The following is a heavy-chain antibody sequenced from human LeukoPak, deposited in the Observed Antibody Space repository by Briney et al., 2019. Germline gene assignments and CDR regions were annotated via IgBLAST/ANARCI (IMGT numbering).Heavy chain of an antibody. CDR2: IISSRTYI. CDR3: AREGVWFGELLGFDY. V-gene: IGHV3-21*01. CDR1: GFTFSSYS. J-gene: IGHJ4*02. Sequence: AGYLRLSCAASGFTFSSYSMNWVRQAQGKGREWVLSIISSRTYIYYADSVKGRFTISRDNAKNSLYLQMNRLRAEDTAVYYCAREGVWFGELLGFDYWGQGTLVTVSS. D-gene: IGHD3-10*01.